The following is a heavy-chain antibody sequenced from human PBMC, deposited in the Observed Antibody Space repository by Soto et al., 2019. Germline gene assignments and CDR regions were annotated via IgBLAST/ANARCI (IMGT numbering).Heavy chain of an antibody. V-gene: IGHV2-5*02. CDR2: IYWDDDE. D-gene: IGHD6-6*01. CDR1: GFSLSTNGVG. CDR3: AHRRVATLFDP. J-gene: IGHJ5*02. Sequence: QITLKESGPTLVKPTQTLTLTCTFSGFSLSTNGVGVGWIRQPPGKALEWLALIYWDDDERYSPSLKSRLTITKDTSKNQVVLTMTNMDPVDTATYDCAHRRVATLFDPWGQGTLVTVSS.